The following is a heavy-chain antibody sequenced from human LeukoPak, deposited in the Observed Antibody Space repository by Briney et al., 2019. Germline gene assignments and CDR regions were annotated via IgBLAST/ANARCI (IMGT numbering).Heavy chain of an antibody. CDR1: GYTFTSYA. D-gene: IGHD6-13*01. V-gene: IGHV1-3*01. CDR2: INAGNGNT. Sequence: ASVKVSCKASGYTFTSYAMHWVRQAPGQRPEWMGWINAGNGNTKYSQKFQGRVTITRDTSASTAYMELSSLRSEDTAVYYCARDPIGSRWPYYFDYWGQGTLVTVSS. J-gene: IGHJ4*02. CDR3: ARDPIGSRWPYYFDY.